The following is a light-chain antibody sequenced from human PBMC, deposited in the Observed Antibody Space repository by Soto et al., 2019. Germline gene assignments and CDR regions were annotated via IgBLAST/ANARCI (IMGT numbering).Light chain of an antibody. CDR1: QSVSSY. V-gene: IGKV3-11*01. J-gene: IGKJ1*01. Sequence: EIVLTQSPATLSLSPGERATLSCRASQSVSSYLAWYQQKPGQAPRLLIYDASNRATGIPARFSGSVSGTDFTLTISSLEPEDFAVYYCQQRSNWPRTVGQGTKVEIK. CDR2: DAS. CDR3: QQRSNWPRT.